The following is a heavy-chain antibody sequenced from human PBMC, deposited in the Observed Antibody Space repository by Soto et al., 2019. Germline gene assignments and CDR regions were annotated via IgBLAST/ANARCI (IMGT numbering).Heavy chain of an antibody. CDR1: GGSISTSTYY. V-gene: IGHV4-39*01. CDR3: ATRAGYSSSWYWSY. Sequence: SETLSLTCTVSGGSISTSTYYWGWIRQPPGKGLEWIGSIYYSGSTYSNPSLKSRVSMSVDTSKNQFSLKLSSVTAADTAAYYCATRAGYSSSWYWSYWGQGTQVTVSS. CDR2: IYYSGST. J-gene: IGHJ4*02. D-gene: IGHD6-13*01.